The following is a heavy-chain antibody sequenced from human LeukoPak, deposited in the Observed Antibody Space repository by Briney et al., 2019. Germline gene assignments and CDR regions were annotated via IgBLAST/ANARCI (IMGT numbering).Heavy chain of an antibody. CDR1: GFTFSSYG. CDR3: ARGLRITMTFDY. D-gene: IGHD3-22*01. V-gene: IGHV3-30*02. CDR2: IRYDGSNK. Sequence: PGGSLRLSCAASGFTFSSYGMHWVRQAPGKGLEWVAFIRYDGSNKYYADSVKGRFTISRDNSQNTLYLQMNSLRAEDTAVYYCARGLRITMTFDYWGQGTLVTVSS. J-gene: IGHJ4*02.